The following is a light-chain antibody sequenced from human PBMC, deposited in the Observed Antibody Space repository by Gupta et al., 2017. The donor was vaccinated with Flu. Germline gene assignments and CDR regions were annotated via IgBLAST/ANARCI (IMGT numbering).Light chain of an antibody. J-gene: IGLJ2*01. CDR3: SSYGGSKF. CDR1: SSDVGGYNY. Sequence: QSALTQPPSASGSPGQSVTISCTGTSSDVGGYNYVSWYQQHPGKAPKLIIYEVNKRPSGVPDRFSGSKSGNTASLTVSGLLAEDEADYYCSSYGGSKFFGGGTKLTVL. CDR2: EVN. V-gene: IGLV2-8*01.